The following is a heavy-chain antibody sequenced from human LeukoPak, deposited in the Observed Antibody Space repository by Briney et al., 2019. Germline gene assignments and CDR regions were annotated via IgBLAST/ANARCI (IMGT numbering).Heavy chain of an antibody. V-gene: IGHV3-48*04. CDR3: ARVGTSSNYYYYMDV. Sequence: PGGSLRLSCAASGFTFSSYTMNWVRQAPGKGLEWVSYISSCGGTVYYADSVKGRFTISRDNAKNSLYLQMNSPRAEDTAVYYCARVGTSSNYYYYMDVWGKGTTVTVSS. CDR1: GFTFSSYT. D-gene: IGHD1-1*01. J-gene: IGHJ6*03. CDR2: ISSCGGTV.